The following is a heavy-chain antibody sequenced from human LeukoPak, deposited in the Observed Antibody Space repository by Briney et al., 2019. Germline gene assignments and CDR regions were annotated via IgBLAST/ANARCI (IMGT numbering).Heavy chain of an antibody. CDR1: GFTFSSYS. CDR2: IGISSGNT. D-gene: IGHD2-2*01. CDR3: ARDTKYAFDN. V-gene: IGHV3-48*01. J-gene: IGHJ4*02. Sequence: GGSLRLSCAASGFTFSSYSMNWVRQAPGKGLEWISYIGISSGNTKYADSVKGRFTISGDKAKNSVYLQMNSLRVEDTAVYYCARDTKYAFDNWGQGTLVTVAS.